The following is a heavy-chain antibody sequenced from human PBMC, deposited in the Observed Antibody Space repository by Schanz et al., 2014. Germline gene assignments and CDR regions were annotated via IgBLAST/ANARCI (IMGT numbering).Heavy chain of an antibody. CDR1: GFTFSYYS. D-gene: IGHD5-12*01. Sequence: EVQLVESGGGLVKPGGSLRLSCAASGFTFSYYSLNWVRQAPGKGLEWVSTISGSGGSTYYADSVKGRFTISRDNSKNTLSLQLNSLRADDTAVYFCARDEGRDGYNLAFDVWGQGTLVTVSS. CDR2: ISGSGGST. V-gene: IGHV3-23*04. J-gene: IGHJ3*01. CDR3: ARDEGRDGYNLAFDV.